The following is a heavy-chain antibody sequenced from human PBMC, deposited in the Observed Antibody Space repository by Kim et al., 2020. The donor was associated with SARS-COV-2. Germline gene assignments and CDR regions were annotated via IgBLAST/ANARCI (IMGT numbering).Heavy chain of an antibody. CDR2: ISYDGSNK. Sequence: GGSLRLSCAASGFTFSSYGMHWVRQAPGKGLEWVAVISYDGSNKYYADSVKGRFTISRDNSKNTLYLQMNSLRAEDTAVYYCVREPGLWGGNRYFDYWGQGTLVTVSS. CDR1: GFTFSSYG. J-gene: IGHJ4*02. V-gene: IGHV3-33*05. CDR3: VREPGLWGGNRYFDY. D-gene: IGHD2-15*01.